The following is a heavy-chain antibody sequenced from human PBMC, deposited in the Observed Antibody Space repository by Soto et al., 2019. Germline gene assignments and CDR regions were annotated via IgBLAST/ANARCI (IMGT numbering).Heavy chain of an antibody. CDR3: ARTIDAYYYGMDV. V-gene: IGHV4-39*01. Sequence: PSETLSLTCTFSGGSISSSSYYWGWIRQPPGKGLEWIGSIYYSGSTYYNPSLKSRVTISVDTSKNQFSLKLSSVTAADTAVYYCARTIDAYYYGMDVWGQGTTVTVSS. CDR2: IYYSGST. D-gene: IGHD3-3*01. CDR1: GGSISSSSYY. J-gene: IGHJ6*02.